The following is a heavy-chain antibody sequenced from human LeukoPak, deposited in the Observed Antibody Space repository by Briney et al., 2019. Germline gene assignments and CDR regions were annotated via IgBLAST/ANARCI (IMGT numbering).Heavy chain of an antibody. CDR2: IRSKANSHAT. J-gene: IGHJ6*03. CDR1: RFTFSGSA. D-gene: IGHD3-16*01. CDR3: TRHLVNYYYYYMDV. Sequence: GGSLRLSCAASRFTFSGSAMHWVRQASGKGLEWVGRIRSKANSHATAYAASVKGRFTISRDDSKNTAYLQMNSLKTEDTAVYYCTRHLVNYYYYYMDVWGKGTTVTVSS. V-gene: IGHV3-73*01.